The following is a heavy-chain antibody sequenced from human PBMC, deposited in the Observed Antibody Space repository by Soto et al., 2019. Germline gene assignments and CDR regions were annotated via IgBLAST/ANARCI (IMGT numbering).Heavy chain of an antibody. Sequence: LRLSCAASGFTFSNAWMSWVRQAPGKGLEWVGRIKSKTDGGTTDYAAPVKGRFTISRDDSKNTLYLQMNSLKTEDTAVYYCTTGVPYCSGGSCYSYDAFDIWGQGTMVTV. CDR2: IKSKTDGGTT. D-gene: IGHD2-15*01. CDR1: GFTFSNAW. V-gene: IGHV3-15*01. J-gene: IGHJ3*02. CDR3: TTGVPYCSGGSCYSYDAFDI.